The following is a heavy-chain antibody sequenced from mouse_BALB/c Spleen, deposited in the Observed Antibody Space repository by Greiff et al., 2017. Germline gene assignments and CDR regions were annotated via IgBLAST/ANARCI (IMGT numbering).Heavy chain of an antibody. CDR2: ILPGSGST. V-gene: IGHV1-9*01. D-gene: IGHD1-2*01. J-gene: IGHJ3*01. Sequence: QVQLKQSGAELMKPGASVKISCKATGYTFSSYWIEWVKQRPGHGLEWIGEILPGSGSTNYNEKFKGKATFTADTSSNTAYMQLSSLTSEDSAVYYCARSSNSLRFAYWGQGTLVTVSA. CDR3: ARSSNSLRFAY. CDR1: GYTFSSYW.